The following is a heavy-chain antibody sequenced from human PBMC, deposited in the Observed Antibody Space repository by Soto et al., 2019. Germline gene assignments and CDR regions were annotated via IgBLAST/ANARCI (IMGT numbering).Heavy chain of an antibody. CDR2: ISGSGRTT. CDR1: GFTFGSYA. J-gene: IGHJ6*03. CDR3: AKFRGPSYSYYSMDV. Sequence: EVQLLESGGGLVQPGGSLRLSCAASGFTFGSYAMNWLRQAPGRGLECVSFISGSGRTTYYADSVKGRFIVSRDNSKNTLYLQMNSLRAEDTALYYCAKFRGPSYSYYSMDVWGKGTTVTVSS. D-gene: IGHD3-16*01. V-gene: IGHV3-23*01.